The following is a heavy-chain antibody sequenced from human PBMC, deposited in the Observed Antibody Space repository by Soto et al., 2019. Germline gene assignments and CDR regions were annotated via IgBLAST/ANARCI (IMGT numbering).Heavy chain of an antibody. CDR2: INAGNGNT. V-gene: IGHV1-3*01. Sequence: GASVKVSCKASGYTFTSYAMHWVRQAPGQRLEWMGWINAGNGNTKYSQKFQGRVTITRDTSASTAYMELSSLRSEDTAVYYCARGPTYDRSTPHFDYWGQGTLVTVSS. D-gene: IGHD3-3*01. J-gene: IGHJ4*02. CDR3: ARGPTYDRSTPHFDY. CDR1: GYTFTSYA.